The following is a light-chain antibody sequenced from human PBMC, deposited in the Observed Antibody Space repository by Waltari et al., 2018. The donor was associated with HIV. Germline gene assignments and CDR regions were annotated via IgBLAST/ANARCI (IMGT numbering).Light chain of an antibody. CDR1: QSLLYSDGNTY. CDR3: MQGTRWPRYT. Sequence: DVVMTQSPLSLPVTLGQPASISCSSSQSLLYSDGNTYLSWFQQRPGQSPRRLIYKVSNRDSGVPDRFSGSGSGTDFTLKISRVEAEDVGVYYCMQGTRWPRYTFGQGTKLEIK. J-gene: IGKJ2*01. V-gene: IGKV2-30*01. CDR2: KVS.